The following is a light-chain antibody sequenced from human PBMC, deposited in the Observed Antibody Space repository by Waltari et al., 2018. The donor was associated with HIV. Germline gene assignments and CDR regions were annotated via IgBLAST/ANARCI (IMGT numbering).Light chain of an antibody. CDR2: KDN. J-gene: IGLJ3*02. V-gene: IGLV3-25*03. CDR1: AFPKQY. Sequence: SYELTQPPSVSVSPGQTARITCSGDAFPKQYAYWYHQKPGQAPVLVIYKDNERPSGIPERFSGSSSGTTVTLTISGVQAEDEAGFYCQSADSSGAYPVFGGGTKLTVL. CDR3: QSADSSGAYPV.